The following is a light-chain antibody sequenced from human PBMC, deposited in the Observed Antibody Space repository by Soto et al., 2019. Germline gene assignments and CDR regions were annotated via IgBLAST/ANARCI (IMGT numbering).Light chain of an antibody. CDR3: QIYGSSPPT. J-gene: IGKJ4*01. V-gene: IGKV3-20*01. CDR1: QSVSSSY. Sequence: EIVLTQSPGTLSLSPGERATLSCRASQSVSSSYLAWYQQKPGQAPRLLIYGASSRATGIPDRFSGSGSGTDFTLTISRLEPEDFAVYYCQIYGSSPPTFGGGTKVEIK. CDR2: GAS.